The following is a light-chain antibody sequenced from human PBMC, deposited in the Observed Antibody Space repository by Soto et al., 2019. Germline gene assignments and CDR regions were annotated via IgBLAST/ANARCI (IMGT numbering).Light chain of an antibody. CDR1: QSISSW. CDR2: KAS. V-gene: IGKV1-5*03. Sequence: DIQMTQSPSTLSASVGERVTITCRASQSISSWLAWYQQKPGKAPKLLIYKASSLESGVPSRFSGSGSGTDFTLTISSLQPDDFATYYCQQYNSYSQTFGQGTKVDIK. J-gene: IGKJ1*01. CDR3: QQYNSYSQT.